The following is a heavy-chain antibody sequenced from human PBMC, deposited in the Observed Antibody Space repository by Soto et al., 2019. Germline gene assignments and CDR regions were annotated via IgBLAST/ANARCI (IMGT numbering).Heavy chain of an antibody. CDR2: ISTYNGNT. CDR1: GYTFTTYG. Sequence: QVQLVQSGAEVEKPGASVKVSCKASGYTFTTYGISWVRQAPGQGLEWMGWISTYNGNTYYTQKLQGRVTMTTDTSTNTAYMELTSLKSDDTAVYYCAREYCANGVCYLPDYWGQGTLVTVSS. J-gene: IGHJ4*02. D-gene: IGHD2-8*01. V-gene: IGHV1-18*01. CDR3: AREYCANGVCYLPDY.